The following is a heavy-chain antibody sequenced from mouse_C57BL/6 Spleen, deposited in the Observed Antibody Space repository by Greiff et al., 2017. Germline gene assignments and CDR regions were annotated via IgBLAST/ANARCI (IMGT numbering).Heavy chain of an antibody. CDR2: IAPSDSYT. V-gene: IGHV1-59*01. J-gene: IGHJ2*01. D-gene: IGHD1-1*01. CDR3: PSYD. CDR1: GYPFTRFW. Sequence: LVRPGTSVQLSCMASGYPFTRFWMHWVKQRPGQGLEWIGVIAPSDSYTNYNQKFKGKATLTVDTSSSTAYKQLSSLTSEDSAVYYSPSYDWGQGTTLTVSS.